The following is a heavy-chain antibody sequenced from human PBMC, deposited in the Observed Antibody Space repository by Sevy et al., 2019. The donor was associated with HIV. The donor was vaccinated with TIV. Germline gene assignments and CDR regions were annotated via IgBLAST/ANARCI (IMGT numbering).Heavy chain of an antibody. CDR2: ISKDGNNK. J-gene: IGHJ5*02. Sequence: GGSLRLSCAASGFNFSPYAIHWVRQAPGKGLEWVAVISKDGNNKEYADSVKGRFTISRDNSKNTPYLQMNSLRAEDTAVYFCAKEGYYYDSHSADWFDPWGQGTLVTVSS. V-gene: IGHV3-30*04. CDR1: GFNFSPYA. D-gene: IGHD3-22*01. CDR3: AKEGYYYDSHSADWFDP.